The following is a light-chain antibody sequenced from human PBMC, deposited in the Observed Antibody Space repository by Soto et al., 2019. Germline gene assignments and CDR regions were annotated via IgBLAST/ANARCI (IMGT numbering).Light chain of an antibody. CDR3: QEFGNSRT. CDR1: QTVTSTY. CDR2: ATS. J-gene: IGKJ2*01. V-gene: IGKV3-20*01. Sequence: EIVLTQSPGTLSLSPGERATLSCWASQTVTSTYLAWSQQKPGQAPRLLIYATSSRATGIPDRFSGSGSGTDFTLTISRLEPEDSAVYYCQEFGNSRTFGQGTKLEIK.